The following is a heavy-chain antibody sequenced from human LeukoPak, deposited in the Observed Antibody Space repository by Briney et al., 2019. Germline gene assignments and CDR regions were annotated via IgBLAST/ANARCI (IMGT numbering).Heavy chain of an antibody. CDR2: ISSSSSYI. D-gene: IGHD1-20*01. J-gene: IGHJ4*02. Sequence: GGSLRLSCAASGFTFSSYSMNWVRQAPGKGLEWVSSISSSSSYIYYADTVKGRFTISRDNAKNSLYLQMNSLRAEDTAVYYCARDLTGTDDYWGQGTLVTVSS. V-gene: IGHV3-21*01. CDR3: ARDLTGTDDY. CDR1: GFTFSSYS.